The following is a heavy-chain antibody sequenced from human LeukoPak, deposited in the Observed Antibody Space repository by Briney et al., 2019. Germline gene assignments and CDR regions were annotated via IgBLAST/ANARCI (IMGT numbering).Heavy chain of an antibody. CDR1: GYTFTSYY. V-gene: IGHV1-46*01. CDR2: INPSGGST. J-gene: IGHJ3*01. Sequence: ASVTVSCKASGYTFTSYYMHWVRQAPGQGLEWMGIINPSGGSTSYAQKFQGRVTMTRDTSTSTVYMELSSLRSEDTAVYYCASKWVTYYYNSSYYHYPTDVFDVWGQGTMVTVSS. CDR3: ASKWVTYYYNSSYYHYPTDVFDV. D-gene: IGHD3-22*01.